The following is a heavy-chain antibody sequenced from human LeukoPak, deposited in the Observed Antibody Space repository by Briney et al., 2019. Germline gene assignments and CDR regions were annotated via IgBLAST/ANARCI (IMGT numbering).Heavy chain of an antibody. CDR3: ARGPEILLWPSYDMDV. J-gene: IGHJ6*04. CDR2: INSDGSST. D-gene: IGHD3-10*01. V-gene: IGHV3-74*01. Sequence: GGSLRLSCAASGFTFSSYWMHWVRHAPGKGLVWVSRINSDGSSTNYADSVKGRFTISRDNAKNTLYLQMNSLRAEDTAVYYCARGPEILLWPSYDMDVWGKGTTVTVSS. CDR1: GFTFSSYW.